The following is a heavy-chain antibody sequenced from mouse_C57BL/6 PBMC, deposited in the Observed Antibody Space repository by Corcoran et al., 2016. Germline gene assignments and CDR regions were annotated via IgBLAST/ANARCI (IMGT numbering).Heavy chain of an antibody. CDR1: GYTFTDYY. CDR2: IYPGSGNT. J-gene: IGHJ1*03. V-gene: IGHV1-76*01. Sequence: QVQLKQSGAELVRPGASVKLSCKASGYTFTDYYINWVKQRPGQGLEWIARIYPGSGNTYYNEKFKGKATLTAEKSSSTAYMQLSSLTSEDSAVYFCARQANYYGSSYDVWGTGTTVTVSS. CDR3: ARQANYYGSSYDV. D-gene: IGHD1-1*01.